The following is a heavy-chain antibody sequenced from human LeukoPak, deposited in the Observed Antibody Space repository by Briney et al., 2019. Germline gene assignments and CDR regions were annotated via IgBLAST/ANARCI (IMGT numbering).Heavy chain of an antibody. Sequence: ASVEVSCKASGYTFTSYGISWVRQATGQGLEWMGWMNPNSGNTGYAQKFQGRVTMTRNTSISTAYMELSSLRSEDTAVYYCARGGGIAVAGTTADYWGQGTLVTVSS. V-gene: IGHV1-8*02. CDR2: MNPNSGNT. CDR3: ARGGGIAVAGTTADY. J-gene: IGHJ4*02. D-gene: IGHD6-19*01. CDR1: GYTFTSYG.